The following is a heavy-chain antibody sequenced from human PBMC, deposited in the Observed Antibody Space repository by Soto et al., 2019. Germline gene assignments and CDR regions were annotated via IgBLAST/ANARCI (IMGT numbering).Heavy chain of an antibody. CDR3: AHGAGWLFDY. D-gene: IGHD6-19*01. CDR1: GFSLNTRAVG. J-gene: IGHJ4*02. V-gene: IGHV2-5*02. Sequence: QITLEESGPALVKPTQTLTLTCTFSGFSLNTRAVGVGWIRQPPGKALEWLAFICWDDNKYYSPSLKSRLTITKDTSKNQVVLTMTNTGPVDTATYYCAHGAGWLFDYWGQGTQVTVSS. CDR2: ICWDDNK.